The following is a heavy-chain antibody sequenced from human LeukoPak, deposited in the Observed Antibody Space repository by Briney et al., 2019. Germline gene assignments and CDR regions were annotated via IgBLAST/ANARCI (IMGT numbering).Heavy chain of an antibody. J-gene: IGHJ5*02. V-gene: IGHV4-38-2*02. CDR1: GYSISSGYY. CDR2: IYHSGST. Sequence: ASETLSLTCTVSGYSISSGYYWGWIRQPSGKGLEWIGSIYHSGSTYYNPSLKSRVTISVDTSKNQFSLKLSSVTAADTAVYYCARDPQHDYGGLHLSWFDPWGQGTLVTVSS. D-gene: IGHD4-23*01. CDR3: ARDPQHDYGGLHLSWFDP.